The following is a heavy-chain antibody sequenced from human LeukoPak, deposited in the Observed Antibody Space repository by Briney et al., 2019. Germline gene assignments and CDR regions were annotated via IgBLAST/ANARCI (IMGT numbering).Heavy chain of an antibody. CDR2: IYYSGST. J-gene: IGHJ4*02. CDR3: ARALGRFDY. D-gene: IGHD1-26*01. CDR1: GGSTSSYY. Sequence: SETLSLTCTVSGGSTSSYYWSWIRQPPGKGLEWIGYIYYSGSTNYNPSLKSRVTISVDTSKNQFSLKLSSVTAADTAVYYCARALGRFDYWGQGTLVTVSS. V-gene: IGHV4-59*01.